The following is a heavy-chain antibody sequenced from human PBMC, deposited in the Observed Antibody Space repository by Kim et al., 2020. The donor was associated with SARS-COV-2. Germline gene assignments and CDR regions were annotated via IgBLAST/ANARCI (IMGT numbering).Heavy chain of an antibody. J-gene: IGHJ4*02. Sequence: SETLSLTCTVSGGSISSSSYYWGWIRQPPGKGLEWIVNIYSGGSTYYNPSLKSRVTISVDTSKNQFSLKLSSVTAADTAVYYCASLSFGELCFDYWGQGTPVTVSS. CDR3: ASLSFGELCFDY. D-gene: IGHD3-10*01. CDR1: GGSISSSSYY. V-gene: IGHV4-39*01. CDR2: IYSGGST.